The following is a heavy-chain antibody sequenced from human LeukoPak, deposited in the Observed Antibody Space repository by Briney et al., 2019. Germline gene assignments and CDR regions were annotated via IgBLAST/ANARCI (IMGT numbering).Heavy chain of an antibody. D-gene: IGHD6-6*01. J-gene: IGHJ6*03. CDR1: GGTFSSYA. V-gene: IGHV1-69*13. CDR3: AILSSSSAGYYYYYYMDV. Sequence: SVKVSCKASGGTFSSYAISWVRQAPGQGLEWMGGIIPIFGTANYAQKFQGRVTITADESTSTAYMELSSLRSEDTAVYYCAILSSSSAGYYYYYYMDVWGKGTTVTVSS. CDR2: IIPIFGTA.